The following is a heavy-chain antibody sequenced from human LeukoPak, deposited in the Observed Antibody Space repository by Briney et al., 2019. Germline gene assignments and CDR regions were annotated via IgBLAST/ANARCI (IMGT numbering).Heavy chain of an antibody. D-gene: IGHD3-10*01. J-gene: IGHJ3*02. CDR3: ARLNRGFGELTNAFDI. CDR2: IYYSGST. Sequence: SETLSLTCTVSGGSISSSSYYWGWIRQPPGKGLEWIGSIYYSGSTNYNPSLKSRVTISVDTSKNQFSLKLSSVTAADTAVYYCARLNRGFGELTNAFDIWGQGTMVTVSS. CDR1: GGSISSSSYY. V-gene: IGHV4-39*07.